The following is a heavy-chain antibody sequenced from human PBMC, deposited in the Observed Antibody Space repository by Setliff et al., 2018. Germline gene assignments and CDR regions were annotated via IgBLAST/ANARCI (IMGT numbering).Heavy chain of an antibody. D-gene: IGHD6-13*01. CDR2: IHYSGSP. CDR1: GGSISSYY. J-gene: IGHJ3*02. Sequence: SETLSLTCTVSGGSISSYYWNWIRQPPGKGLEWIGYIHYSGSPNYHPSLKSRVSTSVDTSQNQISLKLSSVTAADTAVYNCARTMYSSSWYGAFDIWGQGTMVTVSS. V-gene: IGHV4-59*01. CDR3: ARTMYSSSWYGAFDI.